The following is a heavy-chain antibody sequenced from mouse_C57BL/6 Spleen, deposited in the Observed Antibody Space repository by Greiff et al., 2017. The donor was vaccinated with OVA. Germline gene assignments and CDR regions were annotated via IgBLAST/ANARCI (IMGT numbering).Heavy chain of an antibody. D-gene: IGHD6-1*01. Sequence: VQLLQSGPELVQPGASVKIPCKASGYTFTDYNMDWVKQSHGKSLEWIGAINPNNGGTIYNQKFKGKVTLTVDKSSSTAYIELRSLTSEDTAVYYCARRQLYLYFDYWGQGTTLTVSS. CDR2: INPNNGGT. CDR1: GYTFTDYN. V-gene: IGHV1-18*01. CDR3: ARRQLYLYFDY. J-gene: IGHJ2*01.